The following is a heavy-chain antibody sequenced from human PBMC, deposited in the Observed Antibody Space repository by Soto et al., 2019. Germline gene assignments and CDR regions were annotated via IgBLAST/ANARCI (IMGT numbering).Heavy chain of an antibody. Sequence: GASVKVSCKASGYTLTELSMHWVRQAPGKGLEWMGGFDPEDGETIYAQKFQGRVTMTEDTSTDTAYMELSSLRSEDTAVYYCATFAYPTDSDGRNNWFDPWGQGTLVTVSS. CDR2: FDPEDGET. J-gene: IGHJ5*02. CDR3: ATFAYPTDSDGRNNWFDP. D-gene: IGHD2-15*01. V-gene: IGHV1-24*01. CDR1: GYTLTELS.